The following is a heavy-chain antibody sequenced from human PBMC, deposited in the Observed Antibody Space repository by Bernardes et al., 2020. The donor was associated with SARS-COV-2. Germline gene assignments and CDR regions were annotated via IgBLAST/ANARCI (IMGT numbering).Heavy chain of an antibody. J-gene: IGHJ4*02. V-gene: IGHV3-9*01. D-gene: IGHD6-13*01. CDR3: AKGGSAAPGTSADY. Sequence: GGSLRLSCAASGFTFDDYAMHWVRQAPGKGLEWVSGISWNSGNIGYADSVKGRFTISRDNGKNSLYLQMNSLRAEDTALYYCAKGGSAAPGTSADYWGQGTLVTVSS. CDR1: GFTFDDYA. CDR2: ISWNSGNI.